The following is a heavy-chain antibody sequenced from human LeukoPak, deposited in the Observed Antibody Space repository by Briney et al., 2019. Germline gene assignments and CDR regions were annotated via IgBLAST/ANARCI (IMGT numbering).Heavy chain of an antibody. CDR3: ARDRGLTIFGVVII. CDR1: GGSISSGSYY. CDR2: IYYSGST. D-gene: IGHD3-3*01. J-gene: IGHJ3*02. V-gene: IGHV4-39*07. Sequence: SETLSLTCTVSGGSISSGSYYWSWIRQPPGKGLEWIGSIYYSGSTYYNPSLKSRVTISVDTSKNQFSLKLSSVTAADTAVYYCARDRGLTIFGVVIIWGQGTMVTVSS.